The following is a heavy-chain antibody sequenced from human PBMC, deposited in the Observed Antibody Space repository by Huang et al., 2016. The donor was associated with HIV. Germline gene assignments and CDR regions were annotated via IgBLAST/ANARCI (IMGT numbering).Heavy chain of an antibody. V-gene: IGHV1-69*13. CDR1: GGTFKKYA. CDR3: AKVAAGQPFHFYYYMDA. D-gene: IGHD3-3*02. CDR2: SIPRYGSA. Sequence: QVNLVQSGAEVRKPGSSVTVSCKASGGTFKKYAISWVRQAPGQGLEWMGASIPRYGSAEYAEKCQDRVTLTADGSTNTADLELDRLTSEDTAVYYCAKVAAGQPFHFYYYMDAWGDGTTVIVSS. J-gene: IGHJ6*03.